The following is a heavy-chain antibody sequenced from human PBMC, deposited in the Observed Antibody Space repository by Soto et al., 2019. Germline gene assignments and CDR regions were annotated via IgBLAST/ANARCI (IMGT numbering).Heavy chain of an antibody. V-gene: IGHV4-59*01. CDR2: IYYSGST. D-gene: IGHD5-18*01. Sequence: TSETLSLTCTVSGGSISSYYWSWIRQPPGKGLEWIGYIYYSGSTNYNPSLKSRVTISVDTSKNQFSLKLSSVTAADTAVYYCARAKGYSYGLPDYWGQGTLVTVSS. CDR3: ARAKGYSYGLPDY. CDR1: GGSISSYY. J-gene: IGHJ4*02.